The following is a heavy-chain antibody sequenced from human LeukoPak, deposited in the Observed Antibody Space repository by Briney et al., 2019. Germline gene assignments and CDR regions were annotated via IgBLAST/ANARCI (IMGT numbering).Heavy chain of an antibody. Sequence: GGSLRLSCAASGFTFSSYGMHWVRQAPGKGLEWEAVISYDGSNKYYADSVKGRFTISRDNSKNTLYLQMNSLRAEDTAVYYCARYGGSVHTFGWGQGVLVTVSS. D-gene: IGHD3-10*01. J-gene: IGHJ4*02. CDR2: ISYDGSNK. CDR3: ARYGGSVHTFG. CDR1: GFTFSSYG. V-gene: IGHV3-30*03.